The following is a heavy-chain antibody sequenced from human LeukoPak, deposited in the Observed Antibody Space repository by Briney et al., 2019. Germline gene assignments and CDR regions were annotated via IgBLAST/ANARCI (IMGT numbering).Heavy chain of an antibody. Sequence: GRSLRLSCAASGFTVSSNYMSWVRQAPGKGLEWVSVIYSGGNTYYADSVKGRFTISRDNSKNTLYLQMNSLRAEDTAVYYCARDSVAEYYYYGMDVWGQGTTVTVSS. CDR2: IYSGGNT. V-gene: IGHV3-53*01. D-gene: IGHD6-19*01. J-gene: IGHJ6*02. CDR3: ARDSVAEYYYYGMDV. CDR1: GFTVSSNY.